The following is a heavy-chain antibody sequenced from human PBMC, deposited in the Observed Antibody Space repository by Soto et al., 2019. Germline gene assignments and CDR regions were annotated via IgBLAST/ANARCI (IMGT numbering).Heavy chain of an antibody. J-gene: IGHJ1*01. CDR1: GFTFSSYA. Sequence: PGGSVRLSCAASGFTFSSYAMHWVRQAPGKGLEWVAVISYDGSNKYYADSVKGRFTISRDNSKNTLYLQMNSLRAEDTAVYYCARAGSSGWYKYFQHWGQGTLVTVSS. CDR2: ISYDGSNK. V-gene: IGHV3-30-3*01. CDR3: ARAGSSGWYKYFQH. D-gene: IGHD6-19*01.